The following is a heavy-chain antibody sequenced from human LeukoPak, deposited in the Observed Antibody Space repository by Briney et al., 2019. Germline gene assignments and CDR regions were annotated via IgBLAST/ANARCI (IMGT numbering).Heavy chain of an antibody. CDR3: ARVYGGYSYGYYFDY. J-gene: IGHJ4*02. CDR2: INHSGST. D-gene: IGHD5-18*01. Sequence: SETLSLTCAVYGGSFSGYYWSWIRQPPGKGLEWIGEINHSGSTNYSPSLKSRVTISVDTSKNQFSLKLSSVTAADTAVYYCARVYGGYSYGYYFDYWGQGTLVTVSS. V-gene: IGHV4-34*01. CDR1: GGSFSGYY.